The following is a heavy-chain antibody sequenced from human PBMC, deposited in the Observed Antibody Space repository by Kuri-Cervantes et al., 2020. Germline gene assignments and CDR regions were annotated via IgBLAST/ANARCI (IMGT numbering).Heavy chain of an antibody. CDR1: GFTFSSYA. J-gene: IGHJ6*03. V-gene: IGHV3-23*01. CDR3: AKDPPDTVAGGYYYYYMDV. CDR2: ISGSGGST. Sequence: GESLKISCAASGFTFSSYAMSWVRQAPGKGLEWVSAISGSGGSTYYADSVKGRFTISRDNSKNTLYLQTNSLRAEDTAVYYCAKDPPDTVAGGYYYYYMDVWGKGTTVTVSS. D-gene: IGHD4-11*01.